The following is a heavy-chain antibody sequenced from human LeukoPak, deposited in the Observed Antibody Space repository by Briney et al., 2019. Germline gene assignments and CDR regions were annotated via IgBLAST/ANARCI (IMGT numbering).Heavy chain of an antibody. CDR2: ISSSSSYI. D-gene: IGHD1-26*01. CDR3: ASASRGGGATTFDY. V-gene: IGHV3-21*01. CDR1: GFTFSSYS. J-gene: IGHJ4*02. Sequence: GGSLRLSCAASGFTFSSYSMNWVRQAPGKGLEWASSISSSSSYIYYADSVKGRFTISRDNAKNSLYLQMNSLRAEDTAVYYCASASRGGGATTFDYWGQGTLVTVSS.